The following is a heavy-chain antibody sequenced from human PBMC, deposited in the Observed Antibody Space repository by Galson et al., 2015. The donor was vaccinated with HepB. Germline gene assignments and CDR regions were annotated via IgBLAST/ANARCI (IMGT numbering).Heavy chain of an antibody. J-gene: IGHJ4*02. V-gene: IGHV4-61*01. Sequence: ETLSLTCPVSGGSVNSGSYYWSWIRQPPGKGLEWIGYIYYSGSTNYNPSLKSRVTISVDKSKNQFSLKLSSVTAADTAVYYCASSLLGAAAADYWGQGTLVTVSS. CDR1: GGSVNSGSYY. CDR2: IYYSGST. D-gene: IGHD6-13*01. CDR3: ASSLLGAAAADY.